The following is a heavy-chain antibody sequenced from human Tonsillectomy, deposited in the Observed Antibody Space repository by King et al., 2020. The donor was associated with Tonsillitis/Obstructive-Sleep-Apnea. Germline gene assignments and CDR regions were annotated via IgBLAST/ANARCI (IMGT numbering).Heavy chain of an antibody. Sequence: QLQQWGAGLLKPSETLSLTCAVYGGSFSGYYWSWIRQPPGKGLEWIGEINHSGSTNYNPSLKSRVTISVDTSKNQFSLKLSSLTAADTAVYYCARRSRDFWSGYQYYFDYWGQGTLVTVSS. D-gene: IGHD3-3*01. CDR2: INHSGST. CDR1: GGSFSGYY. V-gene: IGHV4-34*01. J-gene: IGHJ4*02. CDR3: ARRSRDFWSGYQYYFDY.